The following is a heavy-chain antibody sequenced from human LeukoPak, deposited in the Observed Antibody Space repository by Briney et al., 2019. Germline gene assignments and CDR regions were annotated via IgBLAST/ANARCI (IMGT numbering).Heavy chain of an antibody. Sequence: GGSLKLSCAASGFTFSNAWMSWVRQAPGKGLEWVGRIKSKTDGGTTDYAAPVKGRFTISRDDSKNTLYLQMNSLKTEDTAVYYCTTDRHYYDSSGYYSVGYWGQGTLVTVSS. CDR1: GFTFSNAW. CDR2: IKSKTDGGTT. D-gene: IGHD3-22*01. J-gene: IGHJ4*02. V-gene: IGHV3-15*01. CDR3: TTDRHYYDSSGYYSVGY.